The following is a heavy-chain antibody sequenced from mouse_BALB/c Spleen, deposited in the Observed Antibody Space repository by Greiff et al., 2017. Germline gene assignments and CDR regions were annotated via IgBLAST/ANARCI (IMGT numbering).Heavy chain of an antibody. CDR3: ARRSDPFDY. J-gene: IGHJ2*01. CDR2: IYPGDGDT. CDR1: GYAFSSSW. Sequence: QVQLQQSGPELVKPGASVKISCKASGYAFSSSWMNWVKQRPGQGLEWIGRIYPGDGDTNYNGKFKGKATLTADKSSSTAYMQLSSLTSVDSAVYFCARRSDPFDYWGQGTTLTVSS. V-gene: IGHV1-82*01.